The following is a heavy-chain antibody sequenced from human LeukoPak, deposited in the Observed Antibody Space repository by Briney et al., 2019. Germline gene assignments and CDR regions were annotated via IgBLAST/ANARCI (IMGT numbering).Heavy chain of an antibody. V-gene: IGHV3-48*04. D-gene: IGHD1-26*01. CDR3: ASYSGSYYSTDY. CDR1: GFSFSSYS. J-gene: IGHJ4*02. Sequence: PGGSLRLSCAASGFSFSSYSVNWVRQAPGKGLEWVSYISSSSSTIYYADSVKGRFTISRDNAKNTLYLQMNSLRAEDTAVYYCASYSGSYYSTDYWGQGTLVTVSS. CDR2: ISSSSSTI.